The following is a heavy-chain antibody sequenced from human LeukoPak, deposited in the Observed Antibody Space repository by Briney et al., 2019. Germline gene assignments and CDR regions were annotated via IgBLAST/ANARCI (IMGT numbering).Heavy chain of an antibody. J-gene: IGHJ4*02. V-gene: IGHV3-64*01. Sequence: GGPLRLSCAASGFTFDNYAIHWVRQAPGKGLEYVSAISSDGGSTFYANSVKGRFTISRDNSKDTVYLQMGSLTADDMAVYYCARETATGVSSSWYYDYWGQGTLVTVSS. D-gene: IGHD6-13*01. CDR3: ARETATGVSSSWYYDY. CDR1: GFTFDNYA. CDR2: ISSDGGST.